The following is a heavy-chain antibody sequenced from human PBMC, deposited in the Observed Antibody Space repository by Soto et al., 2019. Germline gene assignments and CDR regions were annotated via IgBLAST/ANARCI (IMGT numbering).Heavy chain of an antibody. J-gene: IGHJ4*02. V-gene: IGHV3-7*03. Sequence: GGSLRLSCAASGFIFSSYWMSWVRQAPGKGLEWVANIKQDGSERYYVDSVKGRFTISRDNAKNSLYLQMNSLRADDTAVYYCERIYAMTGPDYWGQGTLVTVSS. CDR2: IKQDGSER. D-gene: IGHD3-9*01. CDR3: ERIYAMTGPDY. CDR1: GFIFSSYW.